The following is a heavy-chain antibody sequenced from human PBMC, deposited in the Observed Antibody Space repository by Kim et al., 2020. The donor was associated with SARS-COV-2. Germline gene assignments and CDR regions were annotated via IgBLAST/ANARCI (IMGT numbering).Heavy chain of an antibody. J-gene: IGHJ4*02. CDR3: EASDY. Sequence: SDSGVRQSYAASVKGRFTISIDNSKTTLFLHMNSLRAEDTAIYYCEASDYWGQGSLVTVSS. V-gene: IGHV3-23*01. CDR2: SDSGVRQ.